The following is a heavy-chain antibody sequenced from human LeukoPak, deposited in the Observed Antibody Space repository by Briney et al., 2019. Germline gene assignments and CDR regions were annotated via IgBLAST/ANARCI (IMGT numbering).Heavy chain of an antibody. D-gene: IGHD3-10*01. Sequence: GGSLRLSCAASGFTFSSYGMHWVRQAPGKGLEWVAVISYDGSNKYYADSVKDRFTISRDNSKNTLYLQMNSLRAEDTAVYYCAKDGDYGSGSYYYGMDVWGKGTTVTVSS. CDR2: ISYDGSNK. J-gene: IGHJ6*04. CDR3: AKDGDYGSGSYYYGMDV. CDR1: GFTFSSYG. V-gene: IGHV3-30*18.